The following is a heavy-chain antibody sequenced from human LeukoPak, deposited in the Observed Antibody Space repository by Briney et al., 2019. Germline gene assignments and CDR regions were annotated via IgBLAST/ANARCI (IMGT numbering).Heavy chain of an antibody. J-gene: IGHJ4*02. CDR3: AKVRFLEWLPDY. CDR2: ISGSGGST. CDR1: GFTFSSYA. Sequence: PGGSLRLSCAASGFTFSSYAMSWVRQAPGKGLEWVSGISGSGGSTYYADSVKGRFTISRDNSKNTLYLQMNSLRAEDTAVYYCAKVRFLEWLPDYWGQGTLVTVSS. V-gene: IGHV3-23*01. D-gene: IGHD3-3*01.